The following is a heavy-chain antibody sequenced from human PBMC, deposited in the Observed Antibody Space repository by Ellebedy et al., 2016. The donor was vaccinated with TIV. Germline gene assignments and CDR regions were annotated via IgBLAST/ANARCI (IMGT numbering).Heavy chain of an antibody. CDR3: ARATYYDSSGYYTGEVFDI. Sequence: AASVKVSCKASGGTFSSYAISWVRQAPGHGLEWMGRIIPILGIANYAQKFQGRVTITADKSTSTAYMELSSLRSEDTAVYYCARATYYDSSGYYTGEVFDIWGQGTMVTVSS. D-gene: IGHD3-22*01. V-gene: IGHV1-69*04. J-gene: IGHJ3*02. CDR1: GGTFSSYA. CDR2: IIPILGIA.